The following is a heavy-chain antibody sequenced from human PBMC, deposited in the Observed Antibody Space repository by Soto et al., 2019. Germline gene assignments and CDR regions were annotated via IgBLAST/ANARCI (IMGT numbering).Heavy chain of an antibody. V-gene: IGHV3-30-3*01. J-gene: IGHJ2*01. D-gene: IGHD3-22*01. Sequence: QVQLVESGGGVVQPGRSLRLSCAASGFTFSSYAMHWVRQAPGKGLEWVAVISYDGSNKYYADSVKGRFTISRDNSKNTLYLQMNSLRAEYTAVYSCARPLWRDYYNWGYFDLWGRGTLVTVSS. CDR3: ARPLWRDYYNWGYFDL. CDR1: GFTFSSYA. CDR2: ISYDGSNK.